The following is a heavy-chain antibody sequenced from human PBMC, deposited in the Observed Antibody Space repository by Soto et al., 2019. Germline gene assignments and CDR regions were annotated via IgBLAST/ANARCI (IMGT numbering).Heavy chain of an antibody. Sequence: EVQLLESGGGLVQPGESLRLSCAASGFTFSSYAMSWVRQAPGKGLEWVSVISGSDDSTYYADSVKGRFTSSRENSKNTLDLQMTSLRAEDTAVYYCAKRSSSSTFDYWGQGTLVTVSS. CDR1: GFTFSSYA. V-gene: IGHV3-23*01. CDR2: ISGSDDST. D-gene: IGHD6-6*01. CDR3: AKRSSSSTFDY. J-gene: IGHJ4*02.